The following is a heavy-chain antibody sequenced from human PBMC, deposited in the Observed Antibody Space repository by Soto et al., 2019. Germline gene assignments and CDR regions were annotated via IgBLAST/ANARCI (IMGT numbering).Heavy chain of an antibody. J-gene: IGHJ6*02. CDR3: ARASRLTGYCSSTSCLPYGMDV. D-gene: IGHD2-2*01. Sequence: LRLSCAASGFTFSSYAMHWVRQAPGKGLEWVAVISYDGSNKYYADSVKGRFTISRDNSKNTLYLQMNSLRAEDTAVYYCARASRLTGYCSSTSCLPYGMDVWGQGTTVTVSS. CDR2: ISYDGSNK. V-gene: IGHV3-30-3*01. CDR1: GFTFSSYA.